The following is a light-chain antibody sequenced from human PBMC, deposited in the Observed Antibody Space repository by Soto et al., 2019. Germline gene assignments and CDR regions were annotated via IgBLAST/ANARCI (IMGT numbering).Light chain of an antibody. CDR3: QQFDNLPLT. CDR2: DAS. J-gene: IGKJ4*01. V-gene: IGKV1-33*01. Sequence: DIQMTQSPSSLSASVGDRVTITCQASQDITTFVNWYQQTPGRAPKLLIADASRLQTGVPSRFSGIASGTHFTLTIRRLQPEDLATYYCQQFDNLPLTFGGGPKVEIK. CDR1: QDITTF.